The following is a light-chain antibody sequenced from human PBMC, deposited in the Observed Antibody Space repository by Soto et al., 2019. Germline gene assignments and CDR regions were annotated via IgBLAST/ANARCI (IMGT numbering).Light chain of an antibody. Sequence: DIQMTQSPSTLSASVGDTVTITCRASQSISRWLAWYQQKPGKAPKLLIYDASSLQSGVSSRFSGSVSGTDGTITISSLKQEDGSTYYCQQSYTTTRTFGQGTKVDNK. J-gene: IGKJ1*01. V-gene: IGKV1-39*01. CDR1: QSISRW. CDR3: QQSYTTTRT. CDR2: DAS.